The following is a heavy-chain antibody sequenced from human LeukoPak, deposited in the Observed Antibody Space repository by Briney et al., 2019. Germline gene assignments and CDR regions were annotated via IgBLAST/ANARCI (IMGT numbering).Heavy chain of an antibody. CDR1: GFTFSNFW. CDR3: ARNENSGWGYFDY. J-gene: IGHJ4*02. D-gene: IGHD5-12*01. CDR2: IYGDGSFT. V-gene: IGHV3-74*01. Sequence: GGSLRLSCAASGFTFSNFWMHWVRQAPGKGLVWVALIYGDGSFTRYADSVKGRFTISRDNSKDTLYLQMNSLRAEDTAVYYCARNENSGWGYFDYWGQGTLVTVSS.